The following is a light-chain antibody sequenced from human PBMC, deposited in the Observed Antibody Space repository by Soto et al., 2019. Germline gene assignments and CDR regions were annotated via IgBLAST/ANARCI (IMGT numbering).Light chain of an antibody. CDR2: SND. V-gene: IGLV1-44*01. CDR3: TSWDDSLDGFV. J-gene: IGLJ1*01. CDR1: SSSIGSNT. Sequence: QSVLTQLPSASGTPGQRVTISCSGCSSSIGSNTVNWYQQLPGTAPKLLIFSNDERPSGVPDRFSGSKSGTSASLAISGLQSEDEADYYCTSWDDSLDGFVFGAGTKVTVL.